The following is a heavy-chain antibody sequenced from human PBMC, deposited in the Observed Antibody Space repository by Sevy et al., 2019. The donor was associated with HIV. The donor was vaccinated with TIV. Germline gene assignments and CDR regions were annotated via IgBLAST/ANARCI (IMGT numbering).Heavy chain of an antibody. D-gene: IGHD2-2*01. V-gene: IGHV1-69*06. CDR1: GGTFSSYA. CDR3: ARGGGYCSSTSCYDAFDI. CDR2: IIPIFGTA. Sequence: ASVKVSCKASGGTFSSYAISWVRQAPGQGLEWMGGIIPIFGTANYAQKFQGRVTITAANSTSTAYMELSSLRSEDTAVYFCARGGGYCSSTSCYDAFDISGQGTMVTVAS. J-gene: IGHJ3*02.